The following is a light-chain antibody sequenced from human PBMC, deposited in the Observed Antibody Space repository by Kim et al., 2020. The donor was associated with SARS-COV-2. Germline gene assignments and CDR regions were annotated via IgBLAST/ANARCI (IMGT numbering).Light chain of an antibody. V-gene: IGLV3-1*01. Sequence: SYELTQPPSVSVSPGQTASITCSGDNLGDKYACWYQQTPGQSPVLVIYQDSKRPSGIPERFSGSNSGNTAPLTISGPQAMDEADYYCQAWVSSTKVFGTG. CDR1: NLGDKY. J-gene: IGLJ1*01. CDR2: QDS. CDR3: QAWVSSTKV.